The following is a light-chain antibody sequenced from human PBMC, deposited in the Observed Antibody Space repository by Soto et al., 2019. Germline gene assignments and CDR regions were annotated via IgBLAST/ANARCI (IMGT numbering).Light chain of an antibody. CDR2: DAS. V-gene: IGKV3-11*01. CDR1: QSVGSY. Sequence: EIVLTQSPATLSLSPGERATLSCRASQSVGSYLAWYQQKPGQAPRLLIYDASNRATGIPARFSGSGSGTEFTLTISSLEPEDFAVYYCQQRSNWPITFGQGTRLEIK. CDR3: QQRSNWPIT. J-gene: IGKJ5*01.